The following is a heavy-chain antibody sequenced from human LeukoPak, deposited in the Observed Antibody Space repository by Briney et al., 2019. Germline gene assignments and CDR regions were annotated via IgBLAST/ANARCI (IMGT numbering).Heavy chain of an antibody. J-gene: IGHJ4*02. CDR1: GFTFSTSW. V-gene: IGHV3-7*01. D-gene: IGHD4-17*01. CDR2: IKKDGSET. Sequence: GGSLRLSCAASGFTFSTSWMSWVRQVPGKGLEWVANIKKDGSETYYVDSVKGRFTISRDNAKNSLYLQMNSLRAEDTAVYYCARELRALDYWGQGTLVTVSS. CDR3: ARELRALDY.